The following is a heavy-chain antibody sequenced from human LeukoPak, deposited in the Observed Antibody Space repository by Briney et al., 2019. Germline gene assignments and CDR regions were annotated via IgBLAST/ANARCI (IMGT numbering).Heavy chain of an antibody. CDR3: ARDHGYYGSGSPLYYFDY. J-gene: IGHJ4*02. CDR2: IYSGGST. D-gene: IGHD3-10*01. Sequence: GESLRLSCAASGFTVSSNYMSWVRQAPGKGLEWVSVIYSGGSTYYADSVKGRFTISRDNSKNTLYLQMNSLRAEDTAVYYCARDHGYYGSGSPLYYFDYWGQGTLVTVSS. CDR1: GFTVSSNY. V-gene: IGHV3-66*01.